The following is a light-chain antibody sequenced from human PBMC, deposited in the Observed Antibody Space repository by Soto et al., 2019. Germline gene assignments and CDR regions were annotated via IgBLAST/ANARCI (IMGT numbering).Light chain of an antibody. CDR3: SAFTGTSYV. CDR2: DVS. CDR1: SSDVGGNKY. Sequence: QSALTQPASVSGSPGQSITISCTGTSSDVGGNKYVSWYQQYPGKAPKLMICDVSNRPSGVSNRFSGSKSGNTASLTISGLQAEDEADYYCSAFTGTSYVFGTGTKV. J-gene: IGLJ1*01. V-gene: IGLV2-14*03.